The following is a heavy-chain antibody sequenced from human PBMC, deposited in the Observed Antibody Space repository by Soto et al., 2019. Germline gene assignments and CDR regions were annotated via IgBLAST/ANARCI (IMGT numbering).Heavy chain of an antibody. J-gene: IGHJ4*02. CDR2: IFSNDEK. V-gene: IGHV2-26*01. CDR1: GFSLSNARMG. D-gene: IGHD6-6*01. Sequence: QVTLKESGPVLVKPTETLTLTCTVSGFSLSNARMGVSWIRQPPGKALEWLAHIFSNDEKSYSTSLKSRLTISKDTSKSQVVLTMTNMDPVDTATYYCARIGGKYSSSSGDYDYWGQGTLVTVSS. CDR3: ARIGGKYSSSSGDYDY.